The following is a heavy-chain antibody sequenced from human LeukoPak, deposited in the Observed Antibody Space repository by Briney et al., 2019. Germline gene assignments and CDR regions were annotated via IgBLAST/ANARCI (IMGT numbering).Heavy chain of an antibody. CDR2: NSTYKGNT. J-gene: IGHJ5*02. Sequence: SVNLSCKASGYTFTSYGPSGVPQAPGQGLEWRGGNSTYKGNTHYTQKSQGRLTMTTDTSTSTACVEVTSLRSDDTAVFYCASEIYGSRGRPFDPWGEGPLVTVSS. CDR1: GYTFTSYG. V-gene: IGHV1-18*01. D-gene: IGHD3-10*01. CDR3: ASEIYGSRGRPFDP.